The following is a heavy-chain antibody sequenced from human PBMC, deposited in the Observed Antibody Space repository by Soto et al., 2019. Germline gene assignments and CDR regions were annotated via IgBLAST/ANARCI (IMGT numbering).Heavy chain of an antibody. Sequence: SATQSLTCTASGGSVSSCSYYWSWIRQPPGKGLEWIGYIYYSGSTNYNPSLKSRVTISVDTSKNQFSLKLSSVTAADTAVYYCARDSLPIAARLQYYYYYYGMDVWGQGTTVTVSS. CDR2: IYYSGST. D-gene: IGHD6-6*01. J-gene: IGHJ6*02. V-gene: IGHV4-61*01. CDR3: ARDSLPIAARLQYYYYYYGMDV. CDR1: GGSVSSCSYY.